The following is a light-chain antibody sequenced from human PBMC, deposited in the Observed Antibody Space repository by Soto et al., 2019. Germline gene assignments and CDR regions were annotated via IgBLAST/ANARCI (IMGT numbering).Light chain of an antibody. CDR3: QHYGNSMT. V-gene: IGKV3-20*01. Sequence: EVVLTQSPGTLSLSPGESATLSCRASQSIGSFYLAWYQQSPGQAPRLLIYGASTRAAGIPDRLSGSGSGTDFPLSISGLEPGDFAFYYCQHYGNSMTFGQGTKV. CDR1: QSIGSFY. J-gene: IGKJ1*01. CDR2: GAS.